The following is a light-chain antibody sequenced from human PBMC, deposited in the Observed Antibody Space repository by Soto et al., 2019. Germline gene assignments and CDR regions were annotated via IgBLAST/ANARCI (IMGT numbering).Light chain of an antibody. V-gene: IGLV2-8*01. CDR2: EVS. CDR3: NAEANNGTHV. J-gene: IGLJ1*01. CDR1: SNDVGHSSF. Sequence: QSVLTQPPSASGSPGQSVTISCTGNSNDVGHSSFISWYQQHPGKGPKLIIYEVSKRPSGVPDRFSGSKSGNTASLSVSGLWDEDEPDYCCNAEANNGTHVCGTGTKHTVL.